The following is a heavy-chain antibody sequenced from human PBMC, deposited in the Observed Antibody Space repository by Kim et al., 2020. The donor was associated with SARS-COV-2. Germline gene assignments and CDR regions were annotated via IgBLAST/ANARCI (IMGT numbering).Heavy chain of an antibody. CDR1: GFTFSSYS. V-gene: IGHV3-48*02. J-gene: IGHJ3*02. D-gene: IGHD3-10*01. Sequence: GGSLRLSCAASGFTFSSYSMHWVRQAPGKGLEWVSYISSSSSTIYYADSVKGRFTISRDNAKNSLYLQMNSLRDEDTAVYYCARAQYGSGNKEGAFDIWGQGTLVTVAS. CDR2: ISSSSSTI. CDR3: ARAQYGSGNKEGAFDI.